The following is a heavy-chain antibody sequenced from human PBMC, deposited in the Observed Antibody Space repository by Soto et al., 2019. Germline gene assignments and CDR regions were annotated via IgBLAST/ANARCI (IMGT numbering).Heavy chain of an antibody. J-gene: IGHJ4*02. CDR1: GGSMSNGGYY. D-gene: IGHD3-16*01. Sequence: QLQLQESGPGLVKPSETLSLTCTVSGGSMSNGGYYWGWIRQPPGKGLEWIGSIYYSGSTYNNPSHMSRLTTSIDTSKTQFSLKVTSVTAADTAVYYCARSRGEPPEGFDYWGQGTLVTVSS. CDR2: IYYSGST. CDR3: ARSRGEPPEGFDY. V-gene: IGHV4-39*01.